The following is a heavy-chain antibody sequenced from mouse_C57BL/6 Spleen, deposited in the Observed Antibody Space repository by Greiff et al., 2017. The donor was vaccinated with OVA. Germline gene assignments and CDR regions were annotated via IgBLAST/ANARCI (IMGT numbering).Heavy chain of an antibody. CDR1: GYAFSSSW. J-gene: IGHJ1*03. D-gene: IGHD1-1*01. CDR3: ARGGSSWGYFDV. CDR2: IYPGDGDT. V-gene: IGHV1-82*01. Sequence: QVQLQQSGPELVKPGASVKISCKASGYAFSSSWMNWVKQRPGKGLEWIGRIYPGDGDTNYNGKFKGKATLTADKSSSTAYMQLSSLTSEDSAVYFCARGGSSWGYFDVWGTGTTVTVSS.